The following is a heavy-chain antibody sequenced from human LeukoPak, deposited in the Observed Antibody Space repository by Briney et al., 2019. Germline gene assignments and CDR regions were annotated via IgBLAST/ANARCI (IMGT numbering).Heavy chain of an antibody. J-gene: IGHJ4*02. V-gene: IGHV3-23*01. CDR1: GFTFSSYA. CDR3: AKSRGGTHDVGLSPAVRHGGLDY. CDR2: ITGGGFVS. Sequence: GGSLRLSCAASGFTFSSYAMTWVRQSPGVGLEWVATITGGGFVSFYADSVKGRFTISRDSSKDSLYLQMNSLRAEDTATYYCAKSRGGTHDVGLSPAVRHGGLDYWGQGTLVTVSS. D-gene: IGHD2-21*02.